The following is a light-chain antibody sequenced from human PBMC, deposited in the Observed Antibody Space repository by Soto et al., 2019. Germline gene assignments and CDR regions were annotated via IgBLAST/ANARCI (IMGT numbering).Light chain of an antibody. CDR1: QSVSSSY. Sequence: EIVLTQSPGTLSLSPGERATLSCRASQSVSSSYLAWYQQKPGQAPRLLIYGASSRATGIPYRFGGSGTGTDFTLTISRLENEDFAVYYCQQYGILPSYTFGQETTLEIK. CDR2: GAS. J-gene: IGKJ2*01. CDR3: QQYGILPSYT. V-gene: IGKV3-20*01.